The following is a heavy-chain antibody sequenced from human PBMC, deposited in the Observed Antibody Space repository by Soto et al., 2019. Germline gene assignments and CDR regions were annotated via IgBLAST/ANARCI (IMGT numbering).Heavy chain of an antibody. J-gene: IGHJ4*02. D-gene: IGHD1-7*01. CDR2: ISGYNGDT. CDR1: AYTFSFYG. Sequence: GASVKVSCKASAYTFSFYGVTWVRQAPGQGLEWMGWISGYNGDTKYAEKFQGRLSMTTDTSTSTAYMELRTLRSDDTAVYYCARDSAEGVTGTTMFDYWGQGTLVTVSS. CDR3: ARDSAEGVTGTTMFDY. V-gene: IGHV1-18*01.